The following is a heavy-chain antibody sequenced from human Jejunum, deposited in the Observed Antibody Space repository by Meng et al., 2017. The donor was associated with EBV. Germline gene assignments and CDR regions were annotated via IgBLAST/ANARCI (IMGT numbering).Heavy chain of an antibody. J-gene: IGHJ4*02. Sequence: LQQSGPGLVKPSHTLSLTCAISGDSVSCNSVAWNWIRQSPSRGLEWLGRTYYRSKWGSDYAVSVKSRIIINADTSKNQYSLQLSSVNPEDTAVYYCARDRHWAFDYWGQGTLVTVSS. CDR2: TYYRSKWGS. D-gene: IGHD7-27*01. CDR3: ARDRHWAFDY. V-gene: IGHV6-1*01. CDR1: GDSVSCNSVA.